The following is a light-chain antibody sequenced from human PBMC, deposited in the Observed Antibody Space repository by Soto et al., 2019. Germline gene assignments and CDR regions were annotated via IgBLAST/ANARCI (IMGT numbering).Light chain of an antibody. Sequence: DIQMTQSPSSLSASVGDRVTITCRASQGISNYLAWYQQKPGKVPKLLIYAASTLQSGVPSRFSGSGSRTDFTLTISGLQPEDVATYYCQKYNSAPPWTFGQRNKVEIK. CDR2: AAS. J-gene: IGKJ1*01. CDR3: QKYNSAPPWT. V-gene: IGKV1-27*01. CDR1: QGISNY.